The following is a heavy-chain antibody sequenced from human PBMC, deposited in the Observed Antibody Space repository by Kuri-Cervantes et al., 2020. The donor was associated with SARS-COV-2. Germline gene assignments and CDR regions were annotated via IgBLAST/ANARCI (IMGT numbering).Heavy chain of an antibody. Sequence: SETLSLTCAVSGYSISSDYYWSWIRQPPGKGLEWIGYIYYSGSTYYNPSLKSRVTISVDTSKNQFSLKLSSVTAADTAVYYCAREGSIYSSSSWEGDYYYYYMDVWGKGTTVTVSS. CDR1: GYSISSDYY. CDR3: AREGSIYSSSSWEGDYYYYYMDV. J-gene: IGHJ6*03. V-gene: IGHV4-30-4*08. CDR2: IYYSGST. D-gene: IGHD6-13*01.